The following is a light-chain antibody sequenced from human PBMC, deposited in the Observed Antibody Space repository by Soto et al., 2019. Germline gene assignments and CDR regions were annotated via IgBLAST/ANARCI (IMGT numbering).Light chain of an antibody. V-gene: IGLV2-8*01. Sequence: QSVLTQPPSASGSPGQSVTISCTGTSSDVGGYNYVSWYQQHPGKAPRLMIYEVNKRPSGVPYRFSGSKSGNTASLTVSGLQADDEAAYYCSSYAGNNLLVFGGGTKVTVL. CDR3: SSYAGNNLLV. CDR2: EVN. CDR1: SSDVGGYNY. J-gene: IGLJ2*01.